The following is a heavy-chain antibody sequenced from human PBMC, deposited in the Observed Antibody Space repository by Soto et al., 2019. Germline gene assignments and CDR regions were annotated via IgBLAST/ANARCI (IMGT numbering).Heavy chain of an antibody. J-gene: IGHJ4*02. D-gene: IGHD6-25*01. CDR2: ISSSSSTI. V-gene: IGHV3-48*01. Sequence: EVQLVESGGGLVQPGGSLRLSCAASGFTFSSYSMNWVRQAPGKGLEWISYISSSSSTIYYADSVKGRFTISRDNAKNSLYLQMNSLRAEDTAVYYCANGFSYFDYWGQGTLVTVSS. CDR1: GFTFSSYS. CDR3: ANGFSYFDY.